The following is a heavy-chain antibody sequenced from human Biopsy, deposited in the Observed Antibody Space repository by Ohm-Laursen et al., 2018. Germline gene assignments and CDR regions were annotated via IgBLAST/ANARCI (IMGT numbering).Heavy chain of an antibody. J-gene: IGHJ4*02. V-gene: IGHV3-11*01. D-gene: IGHD2-15*01. CDR2: ISRSGATI. CDR3: ARARDDFVVVPAAFFDF. Sequence: SLRLSCAASGFTFSDHHMAWVRQAPGKGLAWLSYISRSGATIKYADSVKGRFTISRDNAKNSLYLRMNSLRAEDTAVYFCARARDDFVVVPAAFFDFWGQGTLVTVSS. CDR1: GFTFSDHH.